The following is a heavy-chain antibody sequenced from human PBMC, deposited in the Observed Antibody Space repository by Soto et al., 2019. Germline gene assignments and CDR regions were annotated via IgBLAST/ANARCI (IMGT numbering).Heavy chain of an antibody. CDR1: GYTFTSYA. Sequence: ASVKVSCKASGYTFTSYAMHWVRQAPGQRLEWMGWINTGNGNTKYSQKFQGGVTITRDTSASTAYMELSSLRSEDTAVYYCARDEGGQMYYYDNGGYGEYFQHWGQGTLVTVS. CDR2: INTGNGNT. D-gene: IGHD3-22*01. J-gene: IGHJ1*01. CDR3: ARDEGGQMYYYDNGGYGEYFQH. V-gene: IGHV1-3*04.